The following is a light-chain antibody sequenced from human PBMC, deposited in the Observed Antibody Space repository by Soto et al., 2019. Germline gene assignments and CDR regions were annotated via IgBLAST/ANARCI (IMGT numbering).Light chain of an antibody. CDR1: QSVGGY. CDR3: HQRSNWPPLT. J-gene: IGKJ4*01. Sequence: EIVLTQSPATLSLSPGERATLSCRASQSVGGYLDWYQQKPGQAPRLLIYDASNRASGIPARFSGSGSGTDFTLTISSLEPEDLAVYYCHQRSNWPPLTFGGGNKVAIK. V-gene: IGKV3-11*01. CDR2: DAS.